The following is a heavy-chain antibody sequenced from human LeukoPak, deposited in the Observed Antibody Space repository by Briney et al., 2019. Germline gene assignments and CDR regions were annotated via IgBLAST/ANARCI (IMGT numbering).Heavy chain of an antibody. CDR2: IVVGSGNT. CDR3: AAASSSYYYGMDV. Sequence: ASVKVSCKASGFTFTSFAVQWVRQARGQRLEWIGWIVVGSGNTNYAQKFQERVTITRDMSTSTAYMELSSLRSEDTAVYYCAAASSSYYYGMDVWGKGTTVTVSS. V-gene: IGHV1-58*01. CDR1: GFTFTSFA. J-gene: IGHJ6*04. D-gene: IGHD6-13*01.